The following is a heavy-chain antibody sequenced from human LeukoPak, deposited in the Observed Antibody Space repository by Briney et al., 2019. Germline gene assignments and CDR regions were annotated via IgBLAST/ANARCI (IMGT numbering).Heavy chain of an antibody. J-gene: IGHJ4*02. D-gene: IGHD2-2*01. V-gene: IGHV5-51*01. Sequence: GESLKISCKGSGYSFTSYWIGWVRQMPGKGLEWMGIIYPGDSDTRYSPSFQGQVTISADKSISTAYPQWSSLKASDTAMYYCASSVVVPAAAPYYFDYWGQGTLVTVSS. CDR3: ASSVVVPAAAPYYFDY. CDR2: IYPGDSDT. CDR1: GYSFTSYW.